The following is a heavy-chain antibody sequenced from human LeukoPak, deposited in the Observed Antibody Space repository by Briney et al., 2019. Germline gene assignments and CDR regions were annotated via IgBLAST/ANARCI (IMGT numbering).Heavy chain of an antibody. V-gene: IGHV4-39*07. Sequence: SETLSLTCTVSGGSISSSSYYWGWIRQPPGKGLEWIGRIYTSGSTNYNPSLKSRVTMSVDTSKNQFSLKLSSVTAADTAVYYCARNFYYDYWGQGTLVTVSS. CDR1: GGSISSSSYY. CDR2: IYTSGST. J-gene: IGHJ4*02. D-gene: IGHD3-3*01. CDR3: ARNFYYDY.